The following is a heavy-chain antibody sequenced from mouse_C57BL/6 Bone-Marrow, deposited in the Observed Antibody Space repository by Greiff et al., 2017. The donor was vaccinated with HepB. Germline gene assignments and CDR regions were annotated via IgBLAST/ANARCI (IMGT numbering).Heavy chain of an antibody. J-gene: IGHJ4*01. V-gene: IGHV1-63*01. CDR2: IYPGGGYT. D-gene: IGHD2-2*01. CDR3: ARYAYGYHYLDY. Sequence: QVQLKQSGAELVRPGTSVKMSCKASGYTFTNYWIGWAKQRPGHGLEWIGDIYPGGGYTNYNEKFKGKATLTADKSSSTAYMQFSSLTSEDSAIYYCARYAYGYHYLDYWGQGTSVTVSS. CDR1: GYTFTNYW.